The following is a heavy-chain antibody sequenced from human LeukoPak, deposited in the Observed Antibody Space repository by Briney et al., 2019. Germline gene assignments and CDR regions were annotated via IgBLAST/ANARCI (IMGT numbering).Heavy chain of an antibody. CDR1: GFTFSSYE. Sequence: PGGSLRLSCAASGFTFSSYEMNWVRQAPGKGPEWVSYISSSGRTTYYADSVKGRFTISRDNAKNSLDLQMNSLTAEETAIYYCARDRSSFTRGYFDSWGQGTLVTVSS. D-gene: IGHD1-26*01. CDR2: ISSSGRTT. J-gene: IGHJ4*02. CDR3: ARDRSSFTRGYFDS. V-gene: IGHV3-48*03.